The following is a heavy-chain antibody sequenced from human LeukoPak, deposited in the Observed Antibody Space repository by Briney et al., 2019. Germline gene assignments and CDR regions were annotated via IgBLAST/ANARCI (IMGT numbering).Heavy chain of an antibody. J-gene: IGHJ4*02. CDR2: IKEDANEK. D-gene: IGHD4-17*01. CDR3: ASHDYGDYASFDY. V-gene: IGHV3-7*03. Sequence: GGSLRLSCTVSGFTFGDYAINWVRQAPGKGLEWVASIKEDANEKYYVDSVKGRFTISRDNAKNSLYLQMNSLRAEDTAVYYCASHDYGDYASFDYWGQGTLVTVSS. CDR1: GFTFGDYA.